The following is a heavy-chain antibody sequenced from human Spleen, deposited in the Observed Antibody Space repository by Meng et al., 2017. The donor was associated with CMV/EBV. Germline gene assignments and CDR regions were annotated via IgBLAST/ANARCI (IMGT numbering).Heavy chain of an antibody. Sequence: GGSLRLSCAASGFTFSSYAMSWVRQAPGKGLEWVSAITGSGTSTYYADSVKGRFTLSRDNSKNTLYLQMKGLRAEGTAVYYRAKESGYDFWSGYLGMDVWGQGTTVTVSS. D-gene: IGHD3-3*01. CDR2: ITGSGTST. J-gene: IGHJ6*02. V-gene: IGHV3-23*01. CDR1: GFTFSSYA. CDR3: AKESGYDFWSGYLGMDV.